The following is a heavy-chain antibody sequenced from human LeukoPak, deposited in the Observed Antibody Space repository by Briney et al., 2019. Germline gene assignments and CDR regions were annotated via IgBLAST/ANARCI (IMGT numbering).Heavy chain of an antibody. J-gene: IGHJ3*02. V-gene: IGHV4-59*10. CDR3: ATPVGATTPGAFDI. CDR2: IYTSGST. Sequence: PSETLSLTCAVYGGSFSGYFWTWIRQPPGKGLEWIGRIYTSGSTNYNPSLKSRVTMSVDTSKNQFSLKLSSVTAADTAVYYCATPVGATTPGAFDIWGQGTMVTVSS. D-gene: IGHD1-26*01. CDR1: GGSFSGYF.